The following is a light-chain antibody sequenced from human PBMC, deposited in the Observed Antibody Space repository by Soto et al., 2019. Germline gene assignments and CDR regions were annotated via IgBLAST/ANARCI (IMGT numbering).Light chain of an antibody. J-gene: IGLJ1*01. V-gene: IGLV2-14*03. CDR2: DVS. CDR3: SSFRSSSTSYV. Sequence: QSALTQPASVSGSPGQSITISCTGTSSDIGDSNYVSWYQQHPGKAPKLVIYDVSNRPSGVSNRFSGSKSANTASLTISGLQAEDEADYYCSSFRSSSTSYVLRTGTKVTVL. CDR1: SSDIGDSNY.